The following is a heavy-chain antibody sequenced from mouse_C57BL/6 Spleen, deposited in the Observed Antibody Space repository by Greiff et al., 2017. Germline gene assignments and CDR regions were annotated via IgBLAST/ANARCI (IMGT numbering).Heavy chain of an antibody. D-gene: IGHD1-1*01. CDR2: ISYDGSN. V-gene: IGHV3-6*01. Sequence: VQLKESGPGLVKPSQSLSLTCSVTGYSITSGYYWNWIRQFPGNKLEWKGYISYDGSNNYNPSLKNRISITRETSKNQFFLKLNSVTTEDTATYYCAREGYYVGYYFDYWGQGTTLTVSS. J-gene: IGHJ2*01. CDR1: GYSITSGYY. CDR3: AREGYYVGYYFDY.